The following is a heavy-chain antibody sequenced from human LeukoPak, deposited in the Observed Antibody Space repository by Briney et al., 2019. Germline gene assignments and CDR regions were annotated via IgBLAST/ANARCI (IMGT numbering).Heavy chain of an antibody. D-gene: IGHD3-22*01. CDR1: PYSFTSYW. CDR3: ARSYYYDSSGIDY. J-gene: IGHJ4*02. V-gene: IGHV5-51*01. Sequence: GESLQISSKGSPYSFTSYWIGWVRPMPGKGLEWMGIIFPGDSDTRYSPSFQGQVTISAAKSISTAYLQWSSLKASDTAMYYCARSYYYDSSGIDYWGQGTLVTVPS. CDR2: IFPGDSDT.